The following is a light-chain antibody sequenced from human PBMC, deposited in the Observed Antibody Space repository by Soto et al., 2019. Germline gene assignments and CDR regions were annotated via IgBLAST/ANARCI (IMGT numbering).Light chain of an antibody. CDR1: QSISDY. J-gene: IGKJ3*01. CDR3: QQCHSAPFT. Sequence: DIQMTQSPFSLSASLGDRVSITCRASQSISDYLNWYQQKPGKGPKLLIFAASSLQVGVPSRFSGSGSGTDFTLAISSLQREDFATYFCQQCHSAPFTFGPGTTVDIK. V-gene: IGKV1-39*01. CDR2: AAS.